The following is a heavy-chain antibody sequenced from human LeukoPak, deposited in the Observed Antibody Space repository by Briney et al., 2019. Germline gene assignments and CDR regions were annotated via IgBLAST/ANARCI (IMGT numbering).Heavy chain of an antibody. J-gene: IGHJ4*02. D-gene: IGHD3-10*01. Sequence: GGSLRLSCAASGFTFSNYGRHWVRQAPGKGLEWVAFIRYDGSYKYYADPVKGRFTISRDNSKNTLYLQMNSLKAEDTAVYYCAKDYYGSGSHIDYWGQGTLVTVSS. CDR2: IRYDGSYK. V-gene: IGHV3-30*02. CDR1: GFTFSNYG. CDR3: AKDYYGSGSHIDY.